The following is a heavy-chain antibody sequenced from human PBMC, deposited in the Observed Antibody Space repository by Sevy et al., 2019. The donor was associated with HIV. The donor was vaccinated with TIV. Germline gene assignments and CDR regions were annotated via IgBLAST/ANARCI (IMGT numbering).Heavy chain of an antibody. V-gene: IGHV3-11*04. CDR3: ARGPAYYDFWSGYKGMDV. J-gene: IGHJ6*02. CDR2: ISSSGSTI. D-gene: IGHD3-3*01. Sequence: GGSLRLSCAASGFTFSDYYMSWIRQAPGKGLEWVSYISSSGSTIYYEDSVKGRFTISRDNAKNSLYLQMNSLKPEDTAVYYCARGPAYYDFWSGYKGMDVWGQGTTVTVSS. CDR1: GFTFSDYY.